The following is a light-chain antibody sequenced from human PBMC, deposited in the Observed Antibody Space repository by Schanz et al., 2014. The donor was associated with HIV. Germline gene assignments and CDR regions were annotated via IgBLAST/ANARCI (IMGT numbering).Light chain of an antibody. CDR3: YSYARTSILGQVI. Sequence: QSALTQPASVSGSPGQSITISCTGTSSDVGGYNYLSWYQHLPGKAPKLMIYGVSNRPSGVSNRFSGSKSGNTASLTISGLQAEDEAVYYCYSYARTSILGQVIFGGGTKLTVL. V-gene: IGLV2-14*03. CDR2: GVS. J-gene: IGLJ2*01. CDR1: SSDVGGYNY.